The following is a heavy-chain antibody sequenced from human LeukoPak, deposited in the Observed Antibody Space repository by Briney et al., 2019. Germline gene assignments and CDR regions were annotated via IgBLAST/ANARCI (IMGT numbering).Heavy chain of an antibody. D-gene: IGHD4-17*01. J-gene: IGHJ4*02. CDR2: IYYSGST. V-gene: IGHV4-30-4*08. Sequence: SETLSLTCTVSGGSISSSSYYWGWIRQPPGEGLEWIGYIYYSGSTYYHPSLKSRVTISLDTSRNQFSLKLSSATAADTAVYYCARVTTVTTSFHFDYWGQGTLVTVSS. CDR3: ARVTTVTTSFHFDY. CDR1: GGSISSSSYY.